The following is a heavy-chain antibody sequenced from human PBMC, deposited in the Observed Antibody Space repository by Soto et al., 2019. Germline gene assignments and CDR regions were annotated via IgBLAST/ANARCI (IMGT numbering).Heavy chain of an antibody. D-gene: IGHD3-22*01. V-gene: IGHV3-23*01. Sequence: EVHLLESGGALVQPGGSLTLSCAASGFSFSDYAMSWVRQAPGKGLEWVSSISRTGDSAYYADSVKGRFAISRDRSKNXLSLRRYRLRVEAWAVYYSGIGPDGSGYYHNWFDSWGQGTLITVSS. CDR3: GIGPDGSGYYHNWFDS. CDR2: ISRTGDSA. J-gene: IGHJ5*01. CDR1: GFSFSDYA.